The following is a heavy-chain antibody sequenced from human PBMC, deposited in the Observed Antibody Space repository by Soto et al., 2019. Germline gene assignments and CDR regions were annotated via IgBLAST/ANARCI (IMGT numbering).Heavy chain of an antibody. CDR3: AGGGAGSGPVTWELRDH. CDR2: ITPFSGDD. CDR1: GNTFTYRY. V-gene: IGHV1-45*02. Sequence: QMQLVQSGAEVKKTGSSVTVSCKALGNTFTYRYLHWVRHAPGQALEWMGWITPFSGDDHYGQKFQEGVTIPRDRSINTAYMQMSSLGSEDTAMYFCAGGGAGSGPVTWELRDHWGEGTLVTVSS. D-gene: IGHD1-26*01. J-gene: IGHJ4*02.